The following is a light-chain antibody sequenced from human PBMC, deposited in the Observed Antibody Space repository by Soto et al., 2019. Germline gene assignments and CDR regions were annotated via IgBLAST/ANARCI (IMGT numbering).Light chain of an antibody. CDR2: GAA. CDR1: ETVLKK. V-gene: IGKV3D-15*03. CDR3: KQYYGWPLRYT. J-gene: IGKJ2*01. Sequence: DTVLTQSPVTLSVSPGDSAVLHCSASETVLKKLAWYQQKPGQPPRLLIFGAAIRAPGVPDRFTGDGSGTDFTLTDNIRPDEDFAVYYCKQYYGWPLRYTCGQGTQMEIK.